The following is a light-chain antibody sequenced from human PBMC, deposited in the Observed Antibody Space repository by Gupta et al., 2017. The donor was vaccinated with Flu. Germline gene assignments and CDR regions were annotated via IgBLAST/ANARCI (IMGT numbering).Light chain of an antibody. J-gene: IGKJ2*01. CDR2: KAS. CDR3: QQSYRKPYT. Sequence: PSTLSASTGDRVIITCRASQPTRIWLAWYQQKPGRAPKLLIYKASNLETGVPSRFSGSGSGTXFTLTIXSLQADDYGTYFCQQSYRKPYTFGXGTTLEI. V-gene: IGKV1-5*03. CDR1: QPTRIW.